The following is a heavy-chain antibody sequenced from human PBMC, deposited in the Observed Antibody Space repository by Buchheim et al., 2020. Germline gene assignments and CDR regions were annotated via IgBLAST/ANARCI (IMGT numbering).Heavy chain of an antibody. Sequence: QVQLQESGPGLVKPSETLSLTCTVSGDSISSYYWSWIRQPPGKGLEWIGYIYYSGSTNYNPSLKSRVTISVDTSKNQFSLKLSSVTAADTAVYYCARRGKLGYSNWFDPWGQGTL. V-gene: IGHV4-59*08. J-gene: IGHJ5*02. CDR2: IYYSGST. CDR1: GDSISSYY. D-gene: IGHD2-15*01. CDR3: ARRGKLGYSNWFDP.